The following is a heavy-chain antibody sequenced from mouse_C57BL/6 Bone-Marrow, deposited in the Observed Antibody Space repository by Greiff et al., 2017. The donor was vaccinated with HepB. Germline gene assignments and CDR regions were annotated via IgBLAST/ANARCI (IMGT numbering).Heavy chain of an antibody. D-gene: IGHD1-1*01. J-gene: IGHJ1*03. CDR2: IFPGSGST. V-gene: IGHV1-75*01. CDR1: GYTFTDYY. CDR3: ARGPFYGSRSSYWYFDV. Sequence: QVQLQQSGPELVKPGASVKISCKASGYTFTDYYINWVKQRPGQGLEWIGWIFPGSGSTYYNEKFKGKATLTVDKSSSTAYMLLSSLTSEDSAVYFCARGPFYGSRSSYWYFDVWGTGTTVTVSS.